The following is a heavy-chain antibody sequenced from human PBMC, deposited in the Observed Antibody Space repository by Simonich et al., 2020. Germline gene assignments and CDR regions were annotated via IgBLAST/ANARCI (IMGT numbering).Heavy chain of an antibody. J-gene: IGHJ3*02. CDR1: GYTFTGYY. CDR3: ARNGLVGILKAFDI. CDR2: INPNRGGT. V-gene: IGHV1-2*02. Sequence: QVQLVQSGAEVKKPGASVKVSCKASGYTFTGYYMHWVRQATGQGLEWMGWINPNRGGTNYAQKFQGRVTMTRDTSISTAYMELSRLRSDDTAVYYCARNGLVGILKAFDIWGQGTMVTVSS. D-gene: IGHD2-21*01.